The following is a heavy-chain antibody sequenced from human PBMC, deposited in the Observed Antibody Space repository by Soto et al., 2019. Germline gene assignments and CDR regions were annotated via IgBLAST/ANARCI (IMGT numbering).Heavy chain of an antibody. V-gene: IGHV4-39*02. CDR1: GGSISSSSYY. J-gene: IGHJ4*02. CDR2: IYYSGST. CDR3: ARDGMATIVYYFDY. Sequence: SETLSLTCTVSGGSISSSSYYWGWIRQPPGKGLEWIGSIYYSGSTYYNPSLKSRVTISVDTSKNQFSLKLSSVTAADTAVYYCARDGMATIVYYFDYWGQGTLVNVSS. D-gene: IGHD5-12*01.